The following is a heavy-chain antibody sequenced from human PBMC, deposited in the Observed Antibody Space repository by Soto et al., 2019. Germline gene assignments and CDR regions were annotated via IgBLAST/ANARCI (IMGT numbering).Heavy chain of an antibody. CDR3: VQSRWVGDCLQSYSSPSSYGLDV. CDR1: GLSLSTTGVG. CDR2: IYWDDDK. Sequence: QITLKESGPTLVKPTQTLTLTCTFSGLSLSTTGVGVGWIRQPPGKALECLALIYWDDDKRYSPSLTSRLTTTKDTSKHQVVLTMSIMESVDTAPSYRVQSRWVGDCLQSYSSPSSYGLDVWGQGTTVTVSS. V-gene: IGHV2-5*02. J-gene: IGHJ6*02. D-gene: IGHD2-21*02.